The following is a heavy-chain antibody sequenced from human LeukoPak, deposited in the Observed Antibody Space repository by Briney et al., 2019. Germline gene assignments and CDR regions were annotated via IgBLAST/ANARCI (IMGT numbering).Heavy chain of an antibody. CDR1: GFTFSSYW. D-gene: IGHD2-2*01. J-gene: IGHJ4*02. Sequence: GGSLRLSCAASGFTFSSYWMSWVRQAPGKGLEWVSAISLGSGSTYYADSVKGRFTISRDNSKNTLYLQMNSLRAEDTAVYYCANGYRYCSSTSCDFDYWGQGTLVTVSS. CDR3: ANGYRYCSSTSCDFDY. CDR2: ISLGSGST. V-gene: IGHV3-23*01.